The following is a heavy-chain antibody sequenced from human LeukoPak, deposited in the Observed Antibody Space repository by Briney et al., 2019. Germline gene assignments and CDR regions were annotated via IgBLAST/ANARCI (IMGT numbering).Heavy chain of an antibody. CDR1: GFTFSSHW. D-gene: IGHD6-6*01. CDR2: IKEDGSEK. Sequence: GGSLRLSCVVSGFTFSSHWMSWVRQAPGKGLEWVANIKEDGSEKYYVDSVKGRFTISRDNAKKSLYLQMNSLRAEDTAVYYCAKDSGAARHYYYYYMDVWGKGTTVTVSS. CDR3: AKDSGAARHYYYYYMDV. V-gene: IGHV3-7*01. J-gene: IGHJ6*03.